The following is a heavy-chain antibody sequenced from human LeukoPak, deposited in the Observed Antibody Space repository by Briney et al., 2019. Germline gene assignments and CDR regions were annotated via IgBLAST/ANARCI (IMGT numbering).Heavy chain of an antibody. CDR1: GFTFTTYW. CDR2: INQDGSEE. V-gene: IGHV3-7*04. CDR3: ARVNWLRFDY. J-gene: IGHJ4*02. D-gene: IGHD3-9*01. Sequence: QAGGSLRLSCAVSGFTFTTYWMSWVRQAPGKGLEWVANINQDGSEEYYVDSVKGRFTISRDNAKNSLYLQMNSLRAEDTAVYYCARVNWLRFDYWGQGTLVTVSS.